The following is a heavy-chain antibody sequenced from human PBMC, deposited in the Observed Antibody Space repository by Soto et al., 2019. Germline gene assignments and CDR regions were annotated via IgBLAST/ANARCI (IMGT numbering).Heavy chain of an antibody. CDR2: ISPDGSNT. CDR3: AKDPWGSAWTYYYYYYGMDV. D-gene: IGHD6-19*01. J-gene: IGHJ6*02. V-gene: IGHV3-30*18. CDR1: GFTFSSYG. Sequence: QVQLVESGGGVVQPGRSLRLSCAASGFTFSSYGMHWVRQAPGKGLEWVAVISPDGSNTYYPDFVKGRFTISRDNSRNTLYLQMNRLRGEEPAVFSCAKDPWGSAWTYYYYYYGMDVWGQGTTVTVSS.